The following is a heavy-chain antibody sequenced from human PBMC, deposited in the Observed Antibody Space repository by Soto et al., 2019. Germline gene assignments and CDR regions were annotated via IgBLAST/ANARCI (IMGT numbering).Heavy chain of an antibody. CDR2: ISGYNGNT. V-gene: IGHV1-18*01. J-gene: IGHJ5*02. D-gene: IGHD3-3*01. Sequence: VKGYCTASGYTITSYGVSWVRKEHGQGLEWMGWISGYNGNTNYAQKLQGRVTMTTDTSTSTAYMELRSLRSDDTAVYYCARVPGPYYDFWSGYSTSLNDNLFAPWVQGTLVPVSS. CDR1: GYTITSYG. CDR3: ARVPGPYYDFWSGYSTSLNDNLFAP.